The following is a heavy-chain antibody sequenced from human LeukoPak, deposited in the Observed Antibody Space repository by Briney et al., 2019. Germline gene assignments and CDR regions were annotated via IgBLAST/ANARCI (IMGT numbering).Heavy chain of an antibody. CDR3: ARDRIAAATVTGRYFDY. CDR2: ISSSSSYI. J-gene: IGHJ4*02. Sequence: RGSLRLSCAASGFTFSSYSMNWVRQAPGKGLEWVSSISSSSSYIYYADSVKGRFTISRDNAKNSLYLQMNSLRAEDTAVYYCARDRIAAATVTGRYFDYWGQGTLVTVSS. CDR1: GFTFSSYS. D-gene: IGHD6-13*01. V-gene: IGHV3-21*01.